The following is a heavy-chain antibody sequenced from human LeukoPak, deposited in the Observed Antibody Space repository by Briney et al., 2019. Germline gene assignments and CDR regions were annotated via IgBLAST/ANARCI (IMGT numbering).Heavy chain of an antibody. CDR1: GGTFSSYA. Sequence: SVKVSCKASGGTFSSYAISWVRQAPGQGLEWMGRIIPILGIANYARKFQGRVTITADKSTSTAYMELSSLRSEDTAVYYCATTYYYDSSGLYYWGQGTLVTVSS. V-gene: IGHV1-69*04. D-gene: IGHD3-22*01. J-gene: IGHJ4*02. CDR3: ATTYYYDSSGLYY. CDR2: IIPILGIA.